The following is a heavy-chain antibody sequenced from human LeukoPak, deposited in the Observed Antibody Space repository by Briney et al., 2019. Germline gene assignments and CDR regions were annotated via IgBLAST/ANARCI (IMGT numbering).Heavy chain of an antibody. J-gene: IGHJ6*03. Sequence: SETLSLTCAVYGGSFSGYYWSWIRQPPGKGLEWIGEINHSGSTNYNPSLKSRVTISVDTSKNQFSLKLSSVTAADTAVYYCARGLGGIAVAGYYYYMDVWGKGTTVTISS. D-gene: IGHD6-19*01. CDR2: INHSGST. CDR1: GGSFSGYY. V-gene: IGHV4-34*01. CDR3: ARGLGGIAVAGYYYYMDV.